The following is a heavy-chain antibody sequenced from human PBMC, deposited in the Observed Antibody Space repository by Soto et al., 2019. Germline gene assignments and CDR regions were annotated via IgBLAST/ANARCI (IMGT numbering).Heavy chain of an antibody. V-gene: IGHV2-5*02. Sequence: QISLKASGPTLVKPTQTLKLTCSFSGFSLTTDGEGVGWVRQPPGEALEWLALIYWDDDERYSPSLKTRLTITKDPSKNQVVLIMTNMDPVDTATYYCAHSRNLITEDAQVGDFDYWGQGTLVTVSS. CDR2: IYWDDDE. CDR3: AHSRNLITEDAQVGDFDY. D-gene: IGHD3-10*01. J-gene: IGHJ4*02. CDR1: GFSLTTDGEG.